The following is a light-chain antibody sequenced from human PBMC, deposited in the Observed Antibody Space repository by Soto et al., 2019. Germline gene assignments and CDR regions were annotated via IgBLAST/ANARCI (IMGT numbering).Light chain of an antibody. J-gene: IGLJ1*01. CDR1: SANIGAAYN. V-gene: IGLV1-40*01. CDR3: QSYDSSLSGYV. CDR2: GNN. Sequence: QSVLTQPPSVSGAAGQRVTISCTVGSANIGAAYNVDWYQQLPGTAPKLLIYGNNNRPSGVPARFSGSKSGTSASLAIAGLQAEDEGDYYCQSYDSSLSGYVFGTGTKVTVL.